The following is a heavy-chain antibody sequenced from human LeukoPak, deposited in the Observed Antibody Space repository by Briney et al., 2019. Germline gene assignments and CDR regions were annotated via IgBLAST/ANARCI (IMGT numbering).Heavy chain of an antibody. Sequence: PGGSLRLSCAASGFTFSSYAMSWVRQAPGKGLEWVSAISGSGGSKYYADSVKGRFAISRDNSKNTLYLQMNSLRAEDTAVYYCAKVRVGGNPTFFDYWGQGTLVTVSS. D-gene: IGHD4-23*01. J-gene: IGHJ4*02. CDR3: AKVRVGGNPTFFDY. CDR1: GFTFSSYA. V-gene: IGHV3-23*01. CDR2: ISGSGGSK.